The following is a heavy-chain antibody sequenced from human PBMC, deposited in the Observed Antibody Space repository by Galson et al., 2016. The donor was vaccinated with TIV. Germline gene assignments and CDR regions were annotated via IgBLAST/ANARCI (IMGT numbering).Heavy chain of an antibody. J-gene: IGHJ3*01. V-gene: IGHV3-30*18. D-gene: IGHD3-3*01. Sequence: SLRLSCAASGFTFSSYNMHWVRQAPGKGLEWVAVIAYDGSSKHYAGSVKGRFIVSRDNSKTTLDLQMNSLGAEDTALYYCAKEENSGYYPNDAFDFWGQGTMVTVS. CDR1: GFTFSSYN. CDR3: AKEENSGYYPNDAFDF. CDR2: IAYDGSSK.